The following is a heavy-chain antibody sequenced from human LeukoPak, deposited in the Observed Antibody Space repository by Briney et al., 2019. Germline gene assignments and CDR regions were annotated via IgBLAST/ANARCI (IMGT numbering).Heavy chain of an antibody. CDR3: ARGVDYYGV. CDR2: INHSGGT. CDR1: GGSFSGYS. J-gene: IGHJ4*02. V-gene: IGHV4-34*01. D-gene: IGHD3-10*01. Sequence: TSETLSLTCAVYGGSFSGYSWNWIRQPPVKGLEWIGEINHSGGTNYNPSLKSRVTISVDTSKKQFSLKLGSVTAADTAVYYCARGVDYYGVWGQGTLVTVSS.